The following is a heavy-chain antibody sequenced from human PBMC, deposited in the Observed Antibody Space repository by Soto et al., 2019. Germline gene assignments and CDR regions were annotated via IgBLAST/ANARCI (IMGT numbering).Heavy chain of an antibody. CDR3: ARQATMVRGVFDY. D-gene: IGHD3-10*01. Sequence: QLQLQASGPGLVKPSETLSLTCTVSGGSISSYYWSWIRQPPGKGLEWIGYIYYSGGTNYNPSLKSRVTISVDTAKKPFALKLRSVTAADTAVYYCARQATMVRGVFDYWGQGALVTVSS. J-gene: IGHJ4*02. V-gene: IGHV4-59*08. CDR2: IYYSGGT. CDR1: GGSISSYY.